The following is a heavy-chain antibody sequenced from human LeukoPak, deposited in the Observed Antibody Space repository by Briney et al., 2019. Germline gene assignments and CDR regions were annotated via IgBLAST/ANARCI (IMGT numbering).Heavy chain of an antibody. Sequence: GGSLRLSCAVSGFTVSRNYMTWVRQAPGKGLEWVSVISGNGGSTHYADSVKGRYTISRDNSKNTLYLQMNSLRAEDTAIYYCAKAHSSSWYYFGNWGQGTLVTVSS. CDR3: AKAHSSSWYYFGN. CDR1: GFTVSRNY. CDR2: ISGNGGST. V-gene: IGHV3-23*01. J-gene: IGHJ4*02. D-gene: IGHD3-22*01.